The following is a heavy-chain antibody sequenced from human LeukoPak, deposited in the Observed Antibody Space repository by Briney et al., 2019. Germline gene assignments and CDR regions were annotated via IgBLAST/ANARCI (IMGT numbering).Heavy chain of an antibody. Sequence: ASVKVSCKASGYTLSAYYMQWVRQAPGQGLEWMGWIYPNTGGTNYAQNFQGRVTMTSDMSISTAYMELSRLTSDDTAVYYCASVRSSASYYDALDYWGQGTLVTVSS. CDR1: GYTLSAYY. J-gene: IGHJ4*02. D-gene: IGHD3-22*01. CDR2: IYPNTGGT. CDR3: ASVRSSASYYDALDY. V-gene: IGHV1-2*02.